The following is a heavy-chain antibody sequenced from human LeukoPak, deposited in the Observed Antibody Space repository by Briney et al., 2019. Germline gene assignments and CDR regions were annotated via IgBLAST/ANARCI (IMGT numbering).Heavy chain of an antibody. CDR1: GFTFSSYS. CDR2: INTDSSAI. J-gene: IGHJ4*02. D-gene: IGHD4-23*01. CDR3: ARTVGHIDY. Sequence: EGSLRLSCAASGFTFSSYSMSWVRQAPGKGLEWISYINTDSSAIYYADSVRGRFTISRDNAKNSLCLQINSLRAEDTAVYYCARTVGHIDYWGQGTLVTVSS. V-gene: IGHV3-48*01.